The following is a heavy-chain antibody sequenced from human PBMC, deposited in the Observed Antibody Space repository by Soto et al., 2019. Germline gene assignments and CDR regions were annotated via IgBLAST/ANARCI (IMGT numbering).Heavy chain of an antibody. CDR3: AREINGSGSYTFP. CDR1: GYTFSSYY. V-gene: IGHV1-18*04. D-gene: IGHD3-10*01. J-gene: IGHJ5*02. CDR2: INPSDGNT. Sequence: ASVKVSCKASGYTFSSYYMNWVRQAPGQGLEWMGRINPSDGNTNYAQKFQGRVTMTTDTSTSTAYMELRSLRSDDTAVYYCAREINGSGSYTFPWGQGTLVTVS.